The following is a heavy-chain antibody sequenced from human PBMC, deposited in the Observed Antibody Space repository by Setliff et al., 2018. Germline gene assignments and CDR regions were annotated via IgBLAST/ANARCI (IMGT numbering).Heavy chain of an antibody. CDR1: GGSISSSSYY. D-gene: IGHD1-26*01. CDR2: IHYSGST. J-gene: IGHJ3*02. Sequence: SETLSLTCTVSGGSISSSSYYWGWIRQPPGKGLEWIGSIHYSGSTYYNPSLKRRVTISIDTSKNQFSLKLSSVTAADTAVYYCARGGDSGSYFLANHDAFDIWGQGTMVTV. CDR3: ARGGDSGSYFLANHDAFDI. V-gene: IGHV4-39*07.